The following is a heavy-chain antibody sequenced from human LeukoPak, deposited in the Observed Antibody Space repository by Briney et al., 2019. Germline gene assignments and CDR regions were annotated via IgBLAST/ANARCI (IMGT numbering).Heavy chain of an antibody. Sequence: PSETLSLTCTVFGGSISSYYWSWIRQPPGKGLEWIGYIYYSGSTNYNPSLKSRVTISVDTSKNQFSLKLSSVTAADTAVYYCARGRLEEYRQWLVFDYWGQGTLVTVSS. J-gene: IGHJ4*02. D-gene: IGHD6-19*01. CDR2: IYYSGST. CDR1: GGSISSYY. V-gene: IGHV4-59*01. CDR3: ARGRLEEYRQWLVFDY.